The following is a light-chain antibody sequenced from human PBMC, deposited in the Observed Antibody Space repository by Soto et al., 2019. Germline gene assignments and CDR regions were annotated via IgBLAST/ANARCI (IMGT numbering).Light chain of an antibody. J-gene: IGKJ3*01. CDR1: QSVSTY. Sequence: EIVLTQSPATLSLSPGERATLSCRASQSVSTYLAWYQQKPGHAPRLLIYEASNRATGIPARFSGSGSGTDFTLTIRSLEPEDFAVYYCQQRNIWPPLFTFGPGNKVDVK. V-gene: IGKV3-11*01. CDR2: EAS. CDR3: QQRNIWPPLFT.